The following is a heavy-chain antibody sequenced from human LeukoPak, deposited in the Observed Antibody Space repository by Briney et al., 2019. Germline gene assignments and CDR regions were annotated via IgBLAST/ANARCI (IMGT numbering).Heavy chain of an antibody. Sequence: GGSLRLSCAASGFAFSSYSMNWVRQAPGKGLEWVSYISSSSSTIYYADSVKGRFTISRDNAKNSLYLQMNSLRAEDTAVYYCASTTVTTKIVGFDYWGQGTLVTVSS. CDR1: GFAFSSYS. CDR2: ISSSSSTI. V-gene: IGHV3-48*01. CDR3: ASTTVTTKIVGFDY. J-gene: IGHJ4*02. D-gene: IGHD4-17*01.